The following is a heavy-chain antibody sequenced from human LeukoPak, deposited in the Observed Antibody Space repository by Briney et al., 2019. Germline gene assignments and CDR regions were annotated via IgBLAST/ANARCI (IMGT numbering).Heavy chain of an antibody. D-gene: IGHD2-15*01. J-gene: IGHJ4*02. V-gene: IGHV4-59*01. CDR3: ARTPTRGSFDY. CDR2: IYYSGST. CDR1: GGSISSYY. Sequence: SETLSLTCTVSGGSISSYYWSWIRQPPGKGLEWIGYIYYSGSTNYSPSLKSRVTISVDTSKNQFSLKLSSVTAADTAVYYCARTPTRGSFDYWGQGTLVTVSS.